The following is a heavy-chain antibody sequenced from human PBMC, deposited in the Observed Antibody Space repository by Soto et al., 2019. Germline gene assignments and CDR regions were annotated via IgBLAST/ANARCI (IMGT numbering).Heavy chain of an antibody. J-gene: IGHJ4*02. CDR3: ASVSGSYGGAFDY. CDR2: ISYDGSNK. Sequence: QVQLVESGGGVVQPGRSLRLSCAASGFTFSSYAMHWVRQAPGKGLEWVAVISYDGSNKYYADSVKGRFTISRDNSKNTLYLQMNSLRAEDTAVYYCASVSGSYGGAFDYWGQGTLVTVSS. D-gene: IGHD1-26*01. V-gene: IGHV3-30-3*01. CDR1: GFTFSSYA.